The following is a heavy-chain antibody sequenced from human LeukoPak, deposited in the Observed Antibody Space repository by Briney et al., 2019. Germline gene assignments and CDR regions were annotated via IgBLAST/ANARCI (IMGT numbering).Heavy chain of an antibody. D-gene: IGHD3-10*01. V-gene: IGHV3-21*01. Sequence: GGSLRLSCAASGFTFSSYSMNWVRQAPGKGLEWVSSISSSSSYIYYADSVKGRFTISRDNAKNSLYLQMNSLRAEDTAVYYCARRYPGVGAAFDIWGQGTMVTVSS. CDR1: GFTFSSYS. CDR2: ISSSSSYI. J-gene: IGHJ3*02. CDR3: ARRYPGVGAAFDI.